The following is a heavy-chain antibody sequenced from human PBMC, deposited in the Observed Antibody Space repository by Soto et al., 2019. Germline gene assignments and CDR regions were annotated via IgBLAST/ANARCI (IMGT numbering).Heavy chain of an antibody. CDR1: GGTFSSYT. CDR3: SRGVASLVDS. J-gene: IGHJ4*02. CDR2: IVPITGMT. Sequence: QGQLVQSGAEVKKPGSSVRVSCTPSGGTFSSYTISWVRQAPGQGLEWMGRIVPITGMTRYAQKFQGRLTITAVTSTTTAYLELSSLTSEDSAVYFCSRGVASLVDSWGQGTQVTVSS. V-gene: IGHV1-69*02. D-gene: IGHD2-15*01.